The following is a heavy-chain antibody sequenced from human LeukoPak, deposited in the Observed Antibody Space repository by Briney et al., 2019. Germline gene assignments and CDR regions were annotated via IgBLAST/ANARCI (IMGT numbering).Heavy chain of an antibody. J-gene: IGHJ5*02. D-gene: IGHD2-8*01. V-gene: IGHV4-30-4*01. Sequence: SQTLSLTCTVSGGSISSGDYYWRWIRQPPGKGLEWIGYIYYSGSTYYNPSLKSRVTISVDTSKNQFSLKLSSVTAADAAVYYCARGKVDVLMVYAPTINWFDPWGQGTLVTVSS. CDR3: ARGKVDVLMVYAPTINWFDP. CDR2: IYYSGST. CDR1: GGSISSGDYY.